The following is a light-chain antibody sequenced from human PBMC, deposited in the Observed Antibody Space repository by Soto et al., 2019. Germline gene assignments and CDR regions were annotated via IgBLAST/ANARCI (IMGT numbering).Light chain of an antibody. CDR1: DGPVTSNHY. V-gene: IGLV7-46*01. Sequence: QAVVTQEPSLTVSPGGTVTLTCGSSDGPVTSNHYPYWYQQRPGQVPRTLIYDTTNRQSCAPARFSGSHVGAKAALTLARAQPEDEAGYYFLLADSGGRVFGGGTKVIVL. CDR2: DTT. CDR3: LLADSGGRV. J-gene: IGLJ2*01.